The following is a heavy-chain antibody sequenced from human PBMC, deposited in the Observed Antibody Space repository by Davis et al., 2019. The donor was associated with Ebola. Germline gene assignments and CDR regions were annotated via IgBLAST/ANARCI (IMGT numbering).Heavy chain of an antibody. Sequence: GESLKISCAASGFIVSDKYMSWVRQAPGKGLELVSVIYRDERTYYADSVKGRFTVSRDNSENTLYLQMNSLRADDTAVYYCAREGKYRDESRTFDYWGQGTLVTVSS. J-gene: IGHJ4*02. D-gene: IGHD2-2*01. CDR2: IYRDERT. CDR1: GFIVSDKY. CDR3: AREGKYRDESRTFDY. V-gene: IGHV3-53*01.